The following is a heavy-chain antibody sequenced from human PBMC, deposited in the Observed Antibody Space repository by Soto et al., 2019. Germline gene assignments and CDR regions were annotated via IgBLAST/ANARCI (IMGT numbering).Heavy chain of an antibody. V-gene: IGHV3-64D*06. CDR1: GFTFSSYA. D-gene: IGHD3-9*01. CDR3: VKDGLRYFDWLLSHYFDY. CDR2: ISSNGGST. J-gene: IGHJ4*02. Sequence: PGGSLRLSCSASGFTFSSYAMHWVRQAPGKGLEYVSAISSNGGSTYYADSVKGRFTISRDNSKNTLYLQMSSLRAEDTAVYYCVKDGLRYFDWLLSHYFDYWGQGTLVTVSS.